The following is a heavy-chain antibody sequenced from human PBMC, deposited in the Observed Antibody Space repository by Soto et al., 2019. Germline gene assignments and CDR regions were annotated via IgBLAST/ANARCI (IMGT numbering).Heavy chain of an antibody. CDR1: GFTFSSYG. Sequence: GGSLRLSCAASGFTFSSYGMHWVRQAPGKGLEWVAVISYDGGNKYYADSVKGRFTISRDNSKNTLYLQMNSLRAEDTAVYYCAKGHYYMDVWGKGTTVTVSS. J-gene: IGHJ6*03. V-gene: IGHV3-30*18. CDR2: ISYDGGNK. CDR3: AKGHYYMDV.